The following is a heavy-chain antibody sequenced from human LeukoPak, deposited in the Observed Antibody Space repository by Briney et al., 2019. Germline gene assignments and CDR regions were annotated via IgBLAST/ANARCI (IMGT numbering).Heavy chain of an antibody. D-gene: IGHD3-10*01. CDR2: INHRGST. Sequence: SETLSLTCSVSGDSISSSSSYWGWIRQPPGKGLEWIGEINHRGSTNYNPSLKSRVTISVDTSKNQFSLKLSSVTAADTAVYYCARVEEGYGSGRRENYYYYYMDVWGKGTTVTISS. CDR3: ARVEEGYGSGRRENYYYYYMDV. J-gene: IGHJ6*03. V-gene: IGHV4-39*07. CDR1: GDSISSSSSY.